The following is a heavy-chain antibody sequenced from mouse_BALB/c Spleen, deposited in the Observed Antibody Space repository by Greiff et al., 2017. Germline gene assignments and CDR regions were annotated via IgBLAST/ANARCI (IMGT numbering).Heavy chain of an antibody. J-gene: IGHJ4*01. CDR1: GFNIKDYY. Sequence: VQLQQSGAELVRSGASVKLSCTASGFNIKDYYMHWVKQRPEQGLEWIGWIDPENGDTEYAPKFQGKATMTADTSSNTAYLQLSSLTSEDTAVYYYNAPSLLGPGAMDYWGQGTSVTVSS. V-gene: IGHV14-4*02. D-gene: IGHD1-2*01. CDR2: IDPENGDT. CDR3: NAPSLLGPGAMDY.